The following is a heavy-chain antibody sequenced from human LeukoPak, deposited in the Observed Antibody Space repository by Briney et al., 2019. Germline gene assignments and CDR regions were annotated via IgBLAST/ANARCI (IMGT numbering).Heavy chain of an antibody. J-gene: IGHJ3*02. CDR1: GFTFGSYW. V-gene: IGHV3-74*01. D-gene: IGHD1-1*01. Sequence: GGSLRLSCAASGFTFGSYWMHWVRQAPGKGLVWVSRINTDGGSTTYADSVKGRFTISRDNAKNTLYLQMNSLRVEDTAVYYCARDYNWGSDGFDIWGQGTMFTVSS. CDR2: INTDGGST. CDR3: ARDYNWGSDGFDI.